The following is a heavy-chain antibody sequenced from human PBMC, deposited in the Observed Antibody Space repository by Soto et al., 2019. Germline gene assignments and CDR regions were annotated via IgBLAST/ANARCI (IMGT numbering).Heavy chain of an antibody. CDR2: ISGSGGST. V-gene: IGHV3-23*01. J-gene: IGHJ6*03. CDR1: GYPFSSYS. CDR3: AKDTYGGAWNRGV. Sequence: GGSLRLSCAASGYPFSSYSMSWVRQAPGKGLEWVSAISGSGGSTYYADSVKGRFTISRDNSKNTLYLQMNSLRAEDTAVYYCAKDTYGGAWNRGVWGKGTTVTVSS. D-gene: IGHD2-8*01.